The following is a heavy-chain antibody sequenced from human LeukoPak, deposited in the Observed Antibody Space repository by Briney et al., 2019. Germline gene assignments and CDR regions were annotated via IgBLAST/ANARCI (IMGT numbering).Heavy chain of an antibody. Sequence: GASVKVSCKASGYTFTSYDINWVRQATGQGREWLGWMNPNIGNTGYAQKFQARVTMTRNTSISTAYMELSSLRSEDTAVYYCARGLRFGERRGSYRPRGFAFDYWGQGTLVTVSS. CDR1: GYTFTSYD. J-gene: IGHJ4*02. CDR3: ARGLRFGERRGSYRPRGFAFDY. D-gene: IGHD3-10*01. V-gene: IGHV1-8*01. CDR2: MNPNIGNT.